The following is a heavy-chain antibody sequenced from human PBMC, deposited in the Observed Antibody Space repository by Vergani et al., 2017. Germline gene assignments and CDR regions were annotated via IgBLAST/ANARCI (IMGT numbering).Heavy chain of an antibody. D-gene: IGHD2/OR15-2a*01. J-gene: IGHJ6*02. CDR3: AKDGGQVYGWVYYGMDV. CDR2: ISWNSGSI. V-gene: IGHV3-9*01. CDR1: GFTFDDYA. Sequence: EVQLVESGGGLVQPGRSLRLSCAASGFTFDDYAMHWVRQAPGKGLEWVSGISWNSGSIGYADSVKGRFTISRDNAKNSLYLQMNSLRAEDTALYYCAKDGGQVYGWVYYGMDVWGQGTTVTVSS.